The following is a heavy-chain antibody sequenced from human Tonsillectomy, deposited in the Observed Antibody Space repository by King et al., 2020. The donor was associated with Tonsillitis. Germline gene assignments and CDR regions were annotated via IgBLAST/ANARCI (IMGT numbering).Heavy chain of an antibody. CDR2: IIPILGIA. D-gene: IGHD5-24*01. CDR3: ARDRGPTRERPTMRPPLDY. CDR1: GGTFSSYA. J-gene: IGHJ4*02. Sequence: QLVQSGAEVKKPGSSVKVSCKASGGTFSSYAISWVRQAPGQGLEWMGRIIPILGIAKYAQKFQGRVTVTADKSTSTVYMEVSSLRSEDTAVYYCARDRGPTRERPTMRPPLDYWGQGTLVTVSS. V-gene: IGHV1-69*09.